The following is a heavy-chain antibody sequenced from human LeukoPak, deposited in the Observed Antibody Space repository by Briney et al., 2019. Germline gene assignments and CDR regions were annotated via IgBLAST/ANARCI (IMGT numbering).Heavy chain of an antibody. CDR2: IYYSGST. J-gene: IGHJ4*02. CDR1: GGSISSYY. CDR3: ARVGCSGGSCYDY. D-gene: IGHD2-15*01. Sequence: SETLSLTCTVSGGSISSYYWSWIRQPPGKGLEWIGYIYYSGSTNYNPSLKSRVTISVDTSKNQFSLKLSSVTAADTAVYYCARVGCSGGSCYDYWGQGTLDTVSS. V-gene: IGHV4-59*01.